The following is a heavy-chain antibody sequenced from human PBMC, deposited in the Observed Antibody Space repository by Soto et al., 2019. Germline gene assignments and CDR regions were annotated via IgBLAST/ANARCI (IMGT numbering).Heavy chain of an antibody. D-gene: IGHD1-1*01. CDR2: MSHSGGT. J-gene: IGHJ3*02. V-gene: IGHV4-34*01. CDR1: GGFVSSGSYF. Sequence: QVQLQQWGAGLLKPSETLSLTCAVYGGFVSSGSYFWSWIRQPPGKGPEWIGEMSHSGGTHFNPSLKSRVTISVDTSKNQFSLKMSSVTAADTALYYCARVERGTVTTVVDAFDIWGPGTMVTVSS. CDR3: ARVERGTVTTVVDAFDI.